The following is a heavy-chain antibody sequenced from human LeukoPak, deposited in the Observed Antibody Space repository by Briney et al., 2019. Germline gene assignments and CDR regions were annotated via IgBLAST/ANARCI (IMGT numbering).Heavy chain of an antibody. CDR1: GGSISSVSYY. V-gene: IGHV4-61*02. Sequence: HPSQTLSLTCTVSGGSISSVSYYWSWIREPAGKGLEWIGRIYASGSTEYNPSLKSRVTVSVDTSKNQFSLKLSSVTAADTAVYYCARDPPRIVGATPPPLDYWGQGTLVTVSS. CDR2: IYASGST. D-gene: IGHD1-26*01. CDR3: ARDPPRIVGATPPPLDY. J-gene: IGHJ4*02.